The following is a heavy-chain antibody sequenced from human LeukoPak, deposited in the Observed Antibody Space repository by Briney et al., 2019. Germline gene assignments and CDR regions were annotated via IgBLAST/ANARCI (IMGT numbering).Heavy chain of an antibody. Sequence: GGSLRLSCTASGFIFSNHAMTWVRQAPGKGLEWVSVISRSGDSAYYADSVKGRFTISRDNSKNTLNLQMNSLRVEDTATYYCAKEYSDQRGLHDYWSQGALVTVSS. V-gene: IGHV3-23*01. CDR2: ISRSGDSA. CDR3: AKEYSDQRGLHDY. J-gene: IGHJ4*02. CDR1: GFIFSNHA. D-gene: IGHD2-15*01.